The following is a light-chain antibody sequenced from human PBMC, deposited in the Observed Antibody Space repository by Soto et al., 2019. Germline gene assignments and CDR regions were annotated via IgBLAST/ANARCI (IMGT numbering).Light chain of an antibody. V-gene: IGKV2-30*01. CDR1: QSLAYIDGNTY. CDR2: KVS. CDR3: IQGTHWPPYT. Sequence: EVVMTQSPLSLPVTLGQPASISCRSSQSLAYIDGNTYLSWFQQRPGPSPRRLIYKVSNRESGVPERCSGSGLGSDFTLNISRVDAYDVGVYDCIQGTHWPPYTFGQGTKLEIK. J-gene: IGKJ2*01.